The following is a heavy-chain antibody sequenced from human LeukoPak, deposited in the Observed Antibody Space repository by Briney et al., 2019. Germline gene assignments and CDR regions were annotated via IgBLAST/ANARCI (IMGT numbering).Heavy chain of an antibody. Sequence: AGGSLRLSCAASGFHVSSNYMSWVRLAPGKGPEWVSVIYSGDRTYYADSVKGRFTISRDNSKNTLYLQMNDLGAEDTAVYYCAYEGPSNNDYIDVWGEGTTVTVSS. D-gene: IGHD1-14*01. CDR3: AYEGPSNNDYIDV. J-gene: IGHJ6*03. V-gene: IGHV3-53*01. CDR2: IYSGDRT. CDR1: GFHVSSNY.